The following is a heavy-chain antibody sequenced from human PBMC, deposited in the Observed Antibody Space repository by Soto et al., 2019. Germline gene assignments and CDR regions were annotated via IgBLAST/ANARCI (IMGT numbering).Heavy chain of an antibody. CDR2: IYYTGST. D-gene: IGHD5-12*01. Sequence: SETLSLTCTVSCGSISTYYWSWIRQPPGKGLEWIGYIYYTGSTNYNPSLKSRVTISVDTSKNQFSLKLSSVTAADTAVYYCASGGRAAVAIDYWGQRTVVPVSS. CDR1: CGSISTYY. V-gene: IGHV4-59*12. CDR3: ASGGRAAVAIDY. J-gene: IGHJ4*02.